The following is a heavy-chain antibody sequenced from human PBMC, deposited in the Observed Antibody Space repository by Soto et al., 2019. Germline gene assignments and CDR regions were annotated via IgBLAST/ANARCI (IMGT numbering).Heavy chain of an antibody. V-gene: IGHV3-30*03. Sequence: QVQLVESGGGVVQPGRSLRLSCAASGFTFSSYGMHWDRQAPGEGLEWVAVISYDGNRKYYADSVKGRFTISRDFSKNTVDLHMTSLRVEDTAVYFCARTGYGGRCYLDYWGQGILVIVSS. CDR1: GFTFSSYG. J-gene: IGHJ4*02. D-gene: IGHD2-15*01. CDR2: ISYDGNRK. CDR3: ARTGYGGRCYLDY.